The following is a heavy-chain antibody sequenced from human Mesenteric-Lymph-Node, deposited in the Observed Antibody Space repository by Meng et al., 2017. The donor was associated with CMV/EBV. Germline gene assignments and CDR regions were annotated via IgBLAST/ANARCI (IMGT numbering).Heavy chain of an antibody. J-gene: IGHJ6*02. CDR2: INHSGTT. V-gene: IGHV4-34*01. CDR3: ARILRHSTYNYYYYGMDV. Sequence: SETLSLTCAVYGGSFSGYYWSWIRQPPGKGLEWIGEINHSGTTTYNPSLKSRVTMSLYTSTNHFSLHLSPVTDADTAVYYCARILRHSTYNYYYYGMDVWGQGTTVTVSS. D-gene: IGHD2-21*01. CDR1: GGSFSGYY.